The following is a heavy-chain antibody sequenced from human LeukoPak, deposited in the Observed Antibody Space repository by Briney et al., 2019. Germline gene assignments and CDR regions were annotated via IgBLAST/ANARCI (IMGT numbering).Heavy chain of an antibody. CDR2: INHSGST. CDR1: GGSFSGYY. CDR3: ASLLNVAGYSGYDSDY. V-gene: IGHV4-34*01. Sequence: PSETLSLTCAVYGGSFSGYYWSWIRQPPGKGLEWIGEINHSGSTNYNPSLKSRVTMSVDTSKNQFSLRLSSVTAANTAVYYCASLLNVAGYSGYDSDYWGQGTLVTVSS. J-gene: IGHJ4*02. D-gene: IGHD5-12*01.